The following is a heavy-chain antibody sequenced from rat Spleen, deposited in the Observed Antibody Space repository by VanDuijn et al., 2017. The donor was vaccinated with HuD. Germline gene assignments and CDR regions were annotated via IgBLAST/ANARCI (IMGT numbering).Heavy chain of an antibody. CDR1: GFTFSDYN. V-gene: IGHV5S10*01. CDR2: INYDGDNT. D-gene: IGHD1-11*01. CDR3: ARTTTEGYVMDA. Sequence: EVQLVESGGGLVQPGRSLKLSCAASGFTFSDYNMAWVRQAPKKGLEWVATINYDGDNTYYRDSVKGRFTVSRDNAKSSLYLQMDSLRSEDTATYYCARTTTEGYVMDAWGQGASVTVSS. J-gene: IGHJ4*01.